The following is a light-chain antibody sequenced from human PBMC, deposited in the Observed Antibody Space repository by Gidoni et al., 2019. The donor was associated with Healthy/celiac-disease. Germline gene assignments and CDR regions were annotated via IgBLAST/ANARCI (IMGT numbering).Light chain of an antibody. CDR2: DVS. Sequence: QSALTQPASVSGSPGQSITISCTGTSSDVGGYNSVSWYQQHPGKAPKLMIYDVSNRPSGVSNRFSGSKSGNTASLTISGLQAEDEADYYCSSYTSSSTVAVFGGGTQLTVL. V-gene: IGLV2-14*03. J-gene: IGLJ7*01. CDR1: SSDVGGYNS. CDR3: SSYTSSSTVAV.